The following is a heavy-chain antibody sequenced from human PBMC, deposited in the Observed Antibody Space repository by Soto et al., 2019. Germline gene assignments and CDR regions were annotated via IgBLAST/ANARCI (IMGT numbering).Heavy chain of an antibody. CDR3: AYSGYDSTGYYYGFFEF. V-gene: IGHV2-5*01. J-gene: IGHJ4*02. CDR1: GFSLRNSGVG. CDR2: IYWNDDE. D-gene: IGHD3-9*01. Sequence: QITLKESGPTLVKPTQTLTLTCSFSGFSLRNSGVGVGWIRQPPGNAPEWLALIYWNDDERYNPSLKSRLSITKATSKNQVVLTMTNMDPVDTATYYCAYSGYDSTGYYYGFFEFWGQGTLVTVSS.